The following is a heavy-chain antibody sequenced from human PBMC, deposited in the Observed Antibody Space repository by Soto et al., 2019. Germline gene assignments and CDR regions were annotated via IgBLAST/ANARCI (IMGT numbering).Heavy chain of an antibody. CDR1: GYTFTDYY. CDR2: INPKTGGT. V-gene: IGHV1-2*02. J-gene: IGHJ4*02. CDR3: ARDVVGSDYFDS. Sequence: QVQLVQSGAEVRKPGASVKVSCKASGYTFTDYYMHWVRQAPGQGLEWMGWINPKTGGTNYVQKFQGRVTMTRDTSITTDYMELSRLRSDDSAVYDCARDVVGSDYFDSWGQGTLVTVSS. D-gene: IGHD1-26*01.